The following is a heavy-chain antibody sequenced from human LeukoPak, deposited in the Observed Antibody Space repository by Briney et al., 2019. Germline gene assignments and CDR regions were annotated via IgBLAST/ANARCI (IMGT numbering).Heavy chain of an antibody. CDR3: AKDRRAGSYDY. Sequence: PGGSLRLSCAASGFTFSRNGMTWVRQAPGKGLEWVSAISGSGGSTYYADSVKGRFTISRDNSKKTLYLQMNSLRAEDTAVYYCAKDRRAGSYDYWGQGTLVTVSS. J-gene: IGHJ4*02. V-gene: IGHV3-23*01. CDR1: GFTFSRNG. CDR2: ISGSGGST. D-gene: IGHD3-10*01.